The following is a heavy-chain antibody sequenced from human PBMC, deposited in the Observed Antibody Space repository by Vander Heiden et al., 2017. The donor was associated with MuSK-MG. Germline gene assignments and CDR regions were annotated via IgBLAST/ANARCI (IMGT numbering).Heavy chain of an antibody. CDR3: ARKGAAAGTTYFDY. V-gene: IGHV3-30*04. J-gene: IGHJ4*02. CDR1: GFTFSRYA. Sequence: ESGGGVVQPGRSLRLSCAASGFTFSRYAMHWVRQAPGKGLEWVAVISYDGSNKYYADSVKGRFTISRDNSKNTLYLQMNSLRAEDTAVYYCARKGAAAGTTYFDYWGQGTLVTVSS. D-gene: IGHD6-13*01. CDR2: ISYDGSNK.